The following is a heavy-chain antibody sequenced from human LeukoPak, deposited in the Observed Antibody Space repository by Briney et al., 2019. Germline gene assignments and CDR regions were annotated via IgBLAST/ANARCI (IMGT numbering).Heavy chain of an antibody. Sequence: SGTLSLTCTVSGRSISGLYWTWIRQPAGKGLEWIGRIYTSGTTNYNPSLKSRVTMSVDTSKNQFSLKLTSVTAADTAVYYCARVLAYWYFDLWGRGTLVTVSS. CDR2: IYTSGTT. CDR3: ARVLAYWYFDL. CDR1: GRSISGLY. V-gene: IGHV4-4*07. J-gene: IGHJ2*01.